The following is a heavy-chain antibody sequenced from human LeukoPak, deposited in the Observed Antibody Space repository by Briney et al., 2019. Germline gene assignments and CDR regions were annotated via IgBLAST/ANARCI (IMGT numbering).Heavy chain of an antibody. CDR3: VRVRPKDVVIHDAFDI. CDR1: GCSMDTYF. Sequence: PSETLSLTCRVSGCSMDTYFWILVWQSAGKGLEWIGRIHSSGTANYNPSLKTRASMSIDTSKTQFSVTLTSVTAADTAIYYCVRVRPKDVVIHDAFDIWGQGTVVTVSS. CDR2: IHSSGTA. J-gene: IGHJ3*02. V-gene: IGHV4-4*07. D-gene: IGHD3-10*01.